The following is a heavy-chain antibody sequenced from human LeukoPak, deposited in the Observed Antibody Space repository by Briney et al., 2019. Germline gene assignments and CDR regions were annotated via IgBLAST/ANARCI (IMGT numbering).Heavy chain of an antibody. CDR2: IDPSDSYT. CDR1: GYTFTSYW. D-gene: IGHD2-2*01. Sequence: GESLKISCKGSGYTFTSYWITWVRQMPGKGLEWMGRIDPSDSYTNYSPSFQGHVTISADKSINTAYLQWSSLRASDTAMYFCARQKSPIIPTATVDYWGRGTLVTVSS. V-gene: IGHV5-10-1*01. J-gene: IGHJ4*02. CDR3: ARQKSPIIPTATVDY.